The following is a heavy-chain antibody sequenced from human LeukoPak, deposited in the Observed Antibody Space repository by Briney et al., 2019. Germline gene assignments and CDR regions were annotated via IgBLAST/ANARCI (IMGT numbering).Heavy chain of an antibody. CDR2: ISYDGINK. CDR3: ARDLSSGWPGGWFDP. V-gene: IGHV3-30*04. CDR1: GFTFSSYA. J-gene: IGHJ5*02. D-gene: IGHD6-19*01. Sequence: GGSLRLSCAASGFTFSSYAMHWVRQAPGKGLEWVAVISYDGINKYYADSVKGRFTISRDNSKNTLYLQMNSLRAEDTAVYYCARDLSSGWPGGWFDPWGQGTLVTVSS.